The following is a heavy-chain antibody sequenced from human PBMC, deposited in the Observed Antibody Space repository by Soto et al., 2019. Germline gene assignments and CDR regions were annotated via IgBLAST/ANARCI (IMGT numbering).Heavy chain of an antibody. J-gene: IGHJ6*02. CDR1: GGTFSSYA. CDR2: IIPIFGTA. V-gene: IGHV1-69*12. CDR3: ARGIAAAPSTGMDV. Sequence: QVQLVQSGAEVKKPGSSVKVSCKASGGTFSSYAISWVRQAPGQGLEWMGGIIPIFGTANYAQRFQGRVTIRGAEATSTAYMELSSLRSEDAAVYYCARGIAAAPSTGMDVWGHGTTVTVSS. D-gene: IGHD6-13*01.